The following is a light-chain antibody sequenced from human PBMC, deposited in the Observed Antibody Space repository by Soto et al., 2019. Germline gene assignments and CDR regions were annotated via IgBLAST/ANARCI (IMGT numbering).Light chain of an antibody. J-gene: IGKJ5*01. Sequence: EIQLTQSPSFLSASVGDRVTIICRASQGISNYLAWYQQKPGKAPNILIHTASTLQSGVPSRFSGSGSGTEFTLTISSLQPEDFATYYCQQRNSYPITFGQGTRLEIK. V-gene: IGKV1-9*01. CDR3: QQRNSYPIT. CDR2: TAS. CDR1: QGISNY.